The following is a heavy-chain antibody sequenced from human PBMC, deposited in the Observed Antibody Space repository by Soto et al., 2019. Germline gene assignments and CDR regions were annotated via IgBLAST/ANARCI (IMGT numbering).Heavy chain of an antibody. Sequence: GGSLRLSCAASGFTFSTYSMNWVRQAPGKGLEWISYISTRSNSIYYADSVKGRFTVSRDNAKNSLFLQMNRLRPEDTAVYYCASWLLQEHAYDLWGLGTAVTVSS. J-gene: IGHJ3*01. CDR1: GFTFSTYS. CDR3: ASWLLQEHAYDL. D-gene: IGHD5-12*01. V-gene: IGHV3-48*01. CDR2: ISTRSNSI.